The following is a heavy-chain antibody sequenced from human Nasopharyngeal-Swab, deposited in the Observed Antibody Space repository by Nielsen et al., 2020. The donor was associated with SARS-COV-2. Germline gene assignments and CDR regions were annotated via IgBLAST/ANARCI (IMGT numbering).Heavy chain of an antibody. D-gene: IGHD2-2*01. CDR3: ARSRSGVVPSPILGLGPYYSYYYMDV. CDR1: GGSFSSYY. CDR2: LNQGGRD. J-gene: IGHJ6*03. Sequence: SETLSLTCAVYGGSFSSYYWGWIRQPPGKGLEWIAELNQGGRDNYNPSLRSRVTILVDTSKTQFSLRLTSVTAADTAIYYCARSRSGVVPSPILGLGPYYSYYYMDVWGKGTTVTVSS. V-gene: IGHV4-34*01.